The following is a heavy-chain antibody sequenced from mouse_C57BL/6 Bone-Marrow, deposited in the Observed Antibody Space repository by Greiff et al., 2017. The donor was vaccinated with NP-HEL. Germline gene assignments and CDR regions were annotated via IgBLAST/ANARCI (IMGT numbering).Heavy chain of an antibody. Sequence: VQLQQSGPELVKPGASVKIPCKASGYTFTDYNMDWVKQSHGKSLEWIGDINPNNGGTIYNQKFKVKATLTVDKSSSTAYMELRSLTSEDTAVYYCARGLYYYGSRDWYFDVWGTGTTVTVSS. V-gene: IGHV1-18*01. J-gene: IGHJ1*03. CDR3: ARGLYYYGSRDWYFDV. CDR2: INPNNGGT. CDR1: GYTFTDYN. D-gene: IGHD1-1*01.